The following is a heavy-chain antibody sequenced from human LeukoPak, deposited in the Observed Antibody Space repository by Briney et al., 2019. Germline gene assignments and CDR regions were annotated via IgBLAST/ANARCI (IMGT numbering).Heavy chain of an antibody. CDR1: GFTFSNAW. CDR2: IKSKTDGGTT. D-gene: IGHD5-12*01. CDR3: TTDLGGYDFNWYFDL. J-gene: IGHJ2*01. V-gene: IGHV3-15*01. Sequence: GGSRRLSCAAAGFTFSNAWMSWDRQAPGKGLEWVGRIKSKTDGGTTDYAAPVKGRFTISRDDSKNTLYLQMNSLKTEDTAVYYCTTDLGGYDFNWYFDLWGRGTLVTVSS.